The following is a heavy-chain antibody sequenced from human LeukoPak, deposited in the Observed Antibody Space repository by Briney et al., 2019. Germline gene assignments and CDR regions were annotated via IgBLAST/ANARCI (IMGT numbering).Heavy chain of an antibody. D-gene: IGHD3-9*01. Sequence: GASVKVSCTASGSTFTSYGISWVRQATGQGLEWMGWISAYNGNKNYAQKLQGRVTMTTDTSTSTAYIEPRSMRSDDTSVYYCARPAPIRYFDWLSFGGYYMDVWGKGTTVTVSS. CDR3: ARPAPIRYFDWLSFGGYYMDV. J-gene: IGHJ6*03. CDR1: GSTFTSYG. V-gene: IGHV1-18*01. CDR2: ISAYNGNK.